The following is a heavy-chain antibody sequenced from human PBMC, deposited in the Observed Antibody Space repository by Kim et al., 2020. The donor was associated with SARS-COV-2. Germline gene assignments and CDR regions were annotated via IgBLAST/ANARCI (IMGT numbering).Heavy chain of an antibody. CDR3: ARQTGSWFDP. Sequence: NTQDSQKFQGRVTITRDPSASTAYMELSSLRSEDTAVYYCARQTGSWFDPWGQGTLVTVSS. D-gene: IGHD3-10*01. CDR2: NT. J-gene: IGHJ5*02. V-gene: IGHV1-3*01.